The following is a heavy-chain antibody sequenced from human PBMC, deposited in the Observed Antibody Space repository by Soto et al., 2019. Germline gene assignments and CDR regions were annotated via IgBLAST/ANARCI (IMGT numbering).Heavy chain of an antibody. D-gene: IGHD3-3*01. CDR3: ARGPNYDFWSGYFRG. CDR1: GGSISSYY. CDR2: AYYTGTT. J-gene: IGHJ4*02. V-gene: IGHV4-59*13. Sequence: SETLSLTCDVSGGSISSYYWSWIRQPPGKGLEWVGYAYYTGTTSYNPSLKSRVSISVDKSRNQFSLKLSSVTAADTAVYYCARGPNYDFWSGYFRGWGQGTLVTVSS.